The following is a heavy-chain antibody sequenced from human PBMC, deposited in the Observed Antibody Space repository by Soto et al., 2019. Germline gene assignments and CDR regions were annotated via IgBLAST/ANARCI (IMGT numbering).Heavy chain of an antibody. CDR2: IYDSVNT. J-gene: IGHJ4*02. Sequence: KPSETLSLTCTVSGDSLSSGGHYWSWIRQLPGKGLEWIGHIYDSVNTYYSPSLRSRVTISADMSKNQFSLNLRSVTAADTAVYYCARVDHRGYFAILTDYWGQGTLVTVSS. V-gene: IGHV4-31*03. CDR3: ARVDHRGYFAILTDY. D-gene: IGHD3-9*01. CDR1: GDSLSSGGHY.